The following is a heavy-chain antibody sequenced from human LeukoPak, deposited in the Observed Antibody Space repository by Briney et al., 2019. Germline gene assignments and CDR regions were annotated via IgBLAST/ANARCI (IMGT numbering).Heavy chain of an antibody. CDR1: GGSISSGSYY. V-gene: IGHV4-61*02. D-gene: IGHD2/OR15-2a*01. Sequence: PSETLSLTCTVSGGSISSGSYYWSWIRQPAGKGLEWIGRIYTSGSTNYNPSLKSRVTISVDTSMNQFSLKLSSVTAADTAVYYCARKGLGNTDVNAFDIWGQGTMVTVSS. J-gene: IGHJ3*02. CDR3: ARKGLGNTDVNAFDI. CDR2: IYTSGST.